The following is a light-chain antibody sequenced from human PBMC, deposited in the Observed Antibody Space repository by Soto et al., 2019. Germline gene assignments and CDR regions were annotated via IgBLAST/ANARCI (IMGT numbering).Light chain of an antibody. CDR3: CSYAGTNTFV. CDR2: EGN. Sequence: QSVLTQPASVSGSPGQSITISCTGTSSDVGSYTLVSWYQQHPGKAPKLMIYEGNKRPSGVSNRFSGSKSANTASLTSSGLQTEDEADYYCCSYAGTNTFVFGTGTKVTVL. J-gene: IGLJ1*01. CDR1: SSDVGSYTL. V-gene: IGLV2-23*01.